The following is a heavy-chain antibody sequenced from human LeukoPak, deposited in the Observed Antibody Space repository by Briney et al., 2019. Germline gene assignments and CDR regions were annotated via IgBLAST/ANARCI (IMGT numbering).Heavy chain of an antibody. V-gene: IGHV4-30-2*01. CDR3: ARGSGSVYYDSRGHWYFDL. CDR2: TYHSGST. CDR1: GDSLTSGGYS. Sequence: SQTLSLTCAVSGDSLTSGGYSWSWTPQPPGRGLEWIGYTYHSGSTYYNTSLKSRVTISVDRSKNQFSLKQSSVIAADTAVYYGARGSGSVYYDSRGHWYFDLWGRGTLVTVSS. D-gene: IGHD3-22*01. J-gene: IGHJ2*01.